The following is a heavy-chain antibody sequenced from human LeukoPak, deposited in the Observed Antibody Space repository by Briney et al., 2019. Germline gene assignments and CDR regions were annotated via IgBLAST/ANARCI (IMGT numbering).Heavy chain of an antibody. CDR2: IYSGGST. CDR1: GFTVSGNY. D-gene: IGHD3-22*01. V-gene: IGHV3-66*02. J-gene: IGHJ4*02. Sequence: GGSLRLSAAASGFTVSGNYMSWVRQAPGKGLEWVSVIYSGGSTYYADSVKGRFTISRDNSKNTLYLQMNSLRAEDTAVYYCAREGIDSSGYSHFDYWGQGTLVTVSS. CDR3: AREGIDSSGYSHFDY.